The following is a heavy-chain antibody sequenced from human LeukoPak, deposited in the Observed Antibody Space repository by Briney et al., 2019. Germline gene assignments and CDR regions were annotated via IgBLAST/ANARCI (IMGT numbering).Heavy chain of an antibody. J-gene: IGHJ3*02. CDR2: IYYSGST. Sequence: SETLSLTCTVSGGSISSGDYYWSWIRQPPGKGLECIGYIYYSGSTYYNPSLKSRVTISVDTSKNQFSLKLSSVTAADTAVYYCARDRPGAYCSSTSCYKADAFDIWGQGTMVIVSS. V-gene: IGHV4-30-4*08. CDR1: GGSISSGDYY. D-gene: IGHD2-2*02. CDR3: ARDRPGAYCSSTSCYKADAFDI.